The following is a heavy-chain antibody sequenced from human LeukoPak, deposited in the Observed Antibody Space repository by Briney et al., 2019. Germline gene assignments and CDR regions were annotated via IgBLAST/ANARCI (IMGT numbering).Heavy chain of an antibody. Sequence: GGSLRLSCAASGFTFSTYAMHWVRQAPGKGLEWVAFIRYDGSNKYYADSVKGRFTISRDNSKNTLYLQMNSLRPEDTAVYYCAKRGGSYIGYFDYWGQGTLVTVSS. CDR1: GFTFSTYA. CDR2: IRYDGSNK. D-gene: IGHD1-26*01. CDR3: AKRGGSYIGYFDY. J-gene: IGHJ4*02. V-gene: IGHV3-30*02.